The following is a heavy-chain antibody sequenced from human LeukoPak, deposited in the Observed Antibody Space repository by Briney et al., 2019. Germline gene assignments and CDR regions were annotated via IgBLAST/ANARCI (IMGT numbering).Heavy chain of an antibody. V-gene: IGHV4-59*01. CDR1: GGSISSYY. J-gene: IGHJ4*02. CDR2: IYYSGST. CDR3: ARGSTFIGSDY. Sequence: PSETLSLTCTVSGGSISSYYWSWIRQPPGKGLEWIGYIYYSGSTNYNPSLKSRVTISVDTSKNQFSLRLSSVTAADTAVYYCARGSTFIGSDYWGQGTLVTVPS. D-gene: IGHD2-15*01.